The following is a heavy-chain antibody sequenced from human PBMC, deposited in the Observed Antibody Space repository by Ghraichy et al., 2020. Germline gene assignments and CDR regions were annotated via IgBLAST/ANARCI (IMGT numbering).Heavy chain of an antibody. CDR2: IYYSGST. V-gene: IGHV4-39*01. CDR1: GGSISSSSYY. D-gene: IGHD3-16*02. J-gene: IGHJ4*02. CDR3: ARAPYDYVWGSYRWGFDY. Sequence: SQTLSLTCTVSGGSISSSSYYWGWIRQPPGKGLEWIGSIYYSGSTYYNPSLKSRVTISVDTSKNQFSLKLSSVTAADTAVYYCARAPYDYVWGSYRWGFDYWGQGTLVTVSS.